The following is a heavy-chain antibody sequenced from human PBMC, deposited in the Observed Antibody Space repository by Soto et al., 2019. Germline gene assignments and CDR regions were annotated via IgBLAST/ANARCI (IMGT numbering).Heavy chain of an antibody. CDR1: GDTLPEFS. V-gene: IGHV1-24*01. CDR2: FDPEDGET. J-gene: IGHJ5*02. Sequence: ASVKVSCKVSGDTLPEFSMHWVRQAPGKGLEWMGGFDPEDGETIHAQKFLGRVTMTEDTSTDTAYMELSSLTSEDTAVYYCAKDRFRNASSGCFDPWGQGTLVTVSS. D-gene: IGHD1-1*01. CDR3: AKDRFRNASSGCFDP.